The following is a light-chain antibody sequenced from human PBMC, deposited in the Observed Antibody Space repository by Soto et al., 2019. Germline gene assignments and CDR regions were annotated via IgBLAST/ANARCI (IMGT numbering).Light chain of an antibody. Sequence: EIVLTQSPATLALSPGERATLSCRASQSVSSSLAWYQQKPGQAPRLLIYDASNRATGIPARFSGSGSGTDFTLTISSLEPEDFAVYYCQQRSNWPLPFGQGTRLEIK. CDR1: QSVSSS. CDR3: QQRSNWPLP. CDR2: DAS. J-gene: IGKJ5*01. V-gene: IGKV3-11*01.